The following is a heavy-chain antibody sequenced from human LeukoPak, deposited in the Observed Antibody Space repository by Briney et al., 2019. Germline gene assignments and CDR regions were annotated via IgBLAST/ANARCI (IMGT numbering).Heavy chain of an antibody. D-gene: IGHD5-12*01. V-gene: IGHV3-11*04. CDR2: ITNSGRST. Sequence: PGGSLRLSCEASGFSLSTYFIRWIRQAPGKGLEWVSYITNSGRSTKYADAVKGRFTISRDNTKQSVYLEMTDLRAEDTAVYYCAREASGYYHVFDSWGQGTLVTVSS. CDR3: AREASGYYHVFDS. CDR1: GFSLSTYF. J-gene: IGHJ4*02.